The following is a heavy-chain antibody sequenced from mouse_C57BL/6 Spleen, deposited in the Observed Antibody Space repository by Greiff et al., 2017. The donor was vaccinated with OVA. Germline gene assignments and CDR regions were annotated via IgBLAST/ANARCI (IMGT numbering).Heavy chain of an antibody. CDR2: IGPGSGST. CDR1: GYTFTDYY. J-gene: IGHJ1*03. CDR3: ATSYYSNFWYFDV. D-gene: IGHD2-5*01. Sequence: QVQLQQSGAELVKPGASVKISCKASGYTFTDYYINWVKQRPEQGLEWIGKIGPGSGSTYYNEKFKGKATLTADKSSSTAYMQLSSLTSEDSAVYFCATSYYSNFWYFDVWGTGTTVTVSS. V-gene: IGHV1-77*01.